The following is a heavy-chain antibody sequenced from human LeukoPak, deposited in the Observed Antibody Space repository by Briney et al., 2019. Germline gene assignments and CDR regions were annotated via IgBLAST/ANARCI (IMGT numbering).Heavy chain of an antibody. CDR1: GFTFSSYS. J-gene: IGHJ4*02. CDR2: ISSSSSYI. CDR3: ARGGNSGPYFDY. D-gene: IGHD4-23*01. Sequence: GGSLRLFCAASGFTFSSYSMNWVRQAPGKGLEWVSSISSSSSYIYYADSVKGRFTISRDNAKNSLYLQMNSLRAEDTAVYYCARGGNSGPYFDYWGQGTLVTVSS. V-gene: IGHV3-21*01.